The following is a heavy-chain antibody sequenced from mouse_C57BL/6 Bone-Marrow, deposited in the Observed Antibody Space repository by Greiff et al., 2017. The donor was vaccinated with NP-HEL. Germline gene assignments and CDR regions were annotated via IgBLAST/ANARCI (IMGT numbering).Heavy chain of an antibody. CDR3: ARTVYYGNYHAMDY. V-gene: IGHV1-19*01. J-gene: IGHJ4*01. Sequence: EVQLQQSGPVLVKPGASVKMSCKASGYTFTDYYMNWVKQSHGKSLEWIGVINPYNGGTSYNQKFKGKATLTVDKSPSTAYMELNSLTSEDSAVYYCARTVYYGNYHAMDYWGQGTSVTVSS. CDR1: GYTFTDYY. CDR2: INPYNGGT. D-gene: IGHD2-1*01.